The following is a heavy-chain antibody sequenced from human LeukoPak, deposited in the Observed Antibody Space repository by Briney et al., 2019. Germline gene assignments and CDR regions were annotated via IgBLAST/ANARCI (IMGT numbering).Heavy chain of an antibody. Sequence: GGSLRLSCAASGFMFNNFVMTWVRQAPGKGLEWLSSINGAGSSTSYADSVRGRFTISRDNSKSALYLEMNSLRAEDTAIYYCVKQNLGDFWGQGTLVTVSS. CDR3: VKQNLGDF. J-gene: IGHJ4*02. CDR2: INGAGSST. V-gene: IGHV3-23*01. D-gene: IGHD1-7*01. CDR1: GFMFNNFV.